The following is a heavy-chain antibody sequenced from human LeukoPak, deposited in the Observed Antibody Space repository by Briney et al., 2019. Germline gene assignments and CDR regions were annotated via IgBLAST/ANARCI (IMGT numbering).Heavy chain of an antibody. V-gene: IGHV3-48*01. Sequence: GGSLRPSCAASGFTFSSYSMNWVRQAPGKGLEWVSYISSSSSTIYYADSVKGRFTISRDNSKNTLYLQMNSLRAEDTAVYYCAKVGSTVTSGTSYFDYWGQGTLVTVSS. J-gene: IGHJ4*02. D-gene: IGHD4-17*01. CDR1: GFTFSSYS. CDR3: AKVGSTVTSGTSYFDY. CDR2: ISSSSSTI.